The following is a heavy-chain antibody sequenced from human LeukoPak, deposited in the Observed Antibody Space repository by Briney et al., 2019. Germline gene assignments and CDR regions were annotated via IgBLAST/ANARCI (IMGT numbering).Heavy chain of an antibody. CDR1: GGSISTYY. CDR2: IYYSGST. J-gene: IGHJ4*02. V-gene: IGHV4-59*01. Sequence: QPSETLSLTCTVSGGSISTYYWSWIRQPPGKGLEYIGYIYYSGSTNYNPSLKSRVTISVDTSKNQFSLKLSSVAAADTAVYYCARGGEWFGEPYYFDYWGQGTLVTVSS. D-gene: IGHD3-10*01. CDR3: ARGGEWFGEPYYFDY.